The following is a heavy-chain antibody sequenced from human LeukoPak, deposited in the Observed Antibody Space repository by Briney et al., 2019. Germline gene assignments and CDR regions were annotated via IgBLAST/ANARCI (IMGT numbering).Heavy chain of an antibody. D-gene: IGHD2-21*02. Sequence: PGGSLRLSCAASGXTVSSNYMSWVRQAPGKGREWVSVIYSGGSTYYADSVKGRFTISRDNSKNTLYLQMNSLRAEDTAVYYCARVSGMVTAIPYWGQGTLVTVSS. CDR1: GXTVSSNY. J-gene: IGHJ4*02. V-gene: IGHV3-66*01. CDR2: IYSGGST. CDR3: ARVSGMVTAIPY.